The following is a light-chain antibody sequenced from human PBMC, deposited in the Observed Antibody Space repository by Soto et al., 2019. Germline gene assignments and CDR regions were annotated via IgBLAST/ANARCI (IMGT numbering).Light chain of an antibody. CDR3: CSYAGSYVV. CDR1: SSDVGGYNY. J-gene: IGLJ2*01. Sequence: HSALTQPRSVSGSPGQSVTISCTGTSSDVGGYNYVSWYQQNPGKAPKLMIFDVSKRPSGVPDRFSGSKSGNTASLTISGIQAEDEADYYCCSYAGSYVVFGGGTKLTVL. CDR2: DVS. V-gene: IGLV2-11*01.